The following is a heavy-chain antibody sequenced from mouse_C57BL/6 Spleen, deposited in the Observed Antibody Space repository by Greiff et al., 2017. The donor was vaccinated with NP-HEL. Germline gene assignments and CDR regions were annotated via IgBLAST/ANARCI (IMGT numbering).Heavy chain of an antibody. J-gene: IGHJ2*01. CDR2: ISNGGGST. Sequence: EVQLVESGGGLVQPGGSLKLSCAASGFTFSDYYMYWVRQTPEKRLEWVAYISNGGGSTYYLDTVKGRFTISRDNAKNTLYLQMSRLKSEDTAMYYCARQGYSNYVYFDYWGQGTTLTVSS. D-gene: IGHD2-5*01. CDR1: GFTFSDYY. CDR3: ARQGYSNYVYFDY. V-gene: IGHV5-12*01.